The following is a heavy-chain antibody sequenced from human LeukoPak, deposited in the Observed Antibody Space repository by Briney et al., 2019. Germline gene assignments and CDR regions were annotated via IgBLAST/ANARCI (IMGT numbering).Heavy chain of an antibody. D-gene: IGHD3-22*01. Sequence: ASEKVSCKASGYTFTSYAMNWVRQAPGQVLEWMGWINTYTGNPTYAQGFTGRFVFSLDTSVSTAYLQISSLKAEDTAVYYCARWEYDSSGYALYYFDYWGQGTLVTVSS. CDR2: INTYTGNP. V-gene: IGHV7-4-1*02. CDR3: ARWEYDSSGYALYYFDY. J-gene: IGHJ4*02. CDR1: GYTFTSYA.